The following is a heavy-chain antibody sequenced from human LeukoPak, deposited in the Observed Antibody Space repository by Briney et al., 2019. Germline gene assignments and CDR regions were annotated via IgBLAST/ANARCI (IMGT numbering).Heavy chain of an antibody. CDR3: ARAPRPFDNSDYYFDY. V-gene: IGHV3-53*01. Sequence: GGSLRLSCAASGVAVNYNFMSWVRQAPGKGLEWVSVIYSDSSADYADSVKGRFTISRDDAQNTLYLQMNSLRAGDTPVYYCARAPRPFDNSDYYFDYWGQGSLVTVSS. D-gene: IGHD3-22*01. J-gene: IGHJ4*02. CDR1: GVAVNYNF. CDR2: IYSDSSA.